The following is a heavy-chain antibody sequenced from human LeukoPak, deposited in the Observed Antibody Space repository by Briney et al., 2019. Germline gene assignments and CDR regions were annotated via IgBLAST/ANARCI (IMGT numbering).Heavy chain of an antibody. J-gene: IGHJ4*02. Sequence: SVKVSCKASGGTFISYAISWLRQAPGQGLEWMGGIIPIFGTANYAQKFQGRVTITTDESTSTAYMELSSLRSEDTAVYYCARDRGSGAVAGFDYWGQGTLVTVSS. D-gene: IGHD6-19*01. V-gene: IGHV1-69*05. CDR2: IIPIFGTA. CDR3: ARDRGSGAVAGFDY. CDR1: GGTFISYA.